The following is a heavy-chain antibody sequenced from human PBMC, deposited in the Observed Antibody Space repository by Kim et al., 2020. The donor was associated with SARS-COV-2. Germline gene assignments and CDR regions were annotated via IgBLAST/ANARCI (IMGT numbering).Heavy chain of an antibody. CDR2: IHYSGNT. V-gene: IGHV4-39*01. D-gene: IGHD2-8*02. CDR1: GGSISSSSYY. Sequence: SETLSPTCTVSGGSISSSSYYWGWVRQPPGKGLEWIGSIHYSGNTYYNPSLKSRLTMSVDTSKNQFSLKVNSVTIADTAVYFCVTAKGTGRFDYWGQGTLVTVSS. J-gene: IGHJ4*02. CDR3: VTAKGTGRFDY.